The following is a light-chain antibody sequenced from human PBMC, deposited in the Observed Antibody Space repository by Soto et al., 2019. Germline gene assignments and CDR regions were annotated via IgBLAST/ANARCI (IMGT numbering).Light chain of an antibody. CDR1: SSNIGSNY. V-gene: IGLV1-47*01. CDR3: AAWDDSLSGYV. Sequence: QSVLTQPPSASGTPGQRVTISCSGSSSNIGSNYVYWYQPLPGTAPKLLIYRNNQRPSGVPDRVSGSESGTSASQAISGLRSEDEADYYCAAWDDSLSGYVFGTGTKLTVL. CDR2: RNN. J-gene: IGLJ1*01.